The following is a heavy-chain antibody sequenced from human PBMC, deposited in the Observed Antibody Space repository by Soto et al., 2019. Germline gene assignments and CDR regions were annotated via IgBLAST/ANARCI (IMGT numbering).Heavy chain of an antibody. D-gene: IGHD3-22*01. J-gene: IGHJ4*02. CDR1: GFSVSTNGVA. CDR3: AHRLGHSSYDSRGWDFDY. V-gene: IGHV2-5*01. CDR2: IYWNDDD. Sequence: QITLKESGPTLVKPTQTLTLTCTCSGFSVSTNGVAVGWIRQPPGKTLEWLAIIYWNDDDRYSPSLRTRLTITKDTSKNQGVLTVTNVDPADTATYYCAHRLGHSSYDSRGWDFDYWGQGALVTVSS.